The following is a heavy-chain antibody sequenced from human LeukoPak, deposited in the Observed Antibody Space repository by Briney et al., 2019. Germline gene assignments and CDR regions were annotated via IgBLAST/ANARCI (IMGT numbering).Heavy chain of an antibody. D-gene: IGHD3-10*01. CDR2: IYPGDSDT. CDR1: RYSFTSYW. Sequence: GESLKISCKGSRYSFTSYWIGWVRQMPGKGLEWMGIIYPGDSDTRYSPSFQGQVTISADKSISTAYLQWSSLKASDTAMYYCARSTRNITMVQGGHRVRFWFDPWGQGTLVTVSS. CDR3: ARSTRNITMVQGGHRVRFWFDP. J-gene: IGHJ5*02. V-gene: IGHV5-51*01.